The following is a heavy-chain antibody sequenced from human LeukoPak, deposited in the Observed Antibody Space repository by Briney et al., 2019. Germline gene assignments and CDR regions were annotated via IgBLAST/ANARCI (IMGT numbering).Heavy chain of an antibody. V-gene: IGHV4-39*01. CDR1: GDSISSSNYY. D-gene: IGHD6-6*01. CDR3: ARRRLAARPYYFDY. J-gene: IGHJ4*02. CDR2: VYASEST. Sequence: SESLSLTCTVSGDSISSSNYYWGWIRHPPGKDLEWIGSVYASESTYYNPSLKTRVTIAVDTSKTQFSLKLSSMDAADTAVYYSARRRLAARPYYFDYWGQGTLVTVSS.